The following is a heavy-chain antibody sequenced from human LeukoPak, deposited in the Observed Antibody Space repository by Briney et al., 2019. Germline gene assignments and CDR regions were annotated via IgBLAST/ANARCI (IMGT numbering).Heavy chain of an antibody. Sequence: GGSLRLSCAVSGFTFSSYAMSWVRQAPGKGLEWVSAISSTGGNTYHADSVKGRFTISRDNSKNMLYLQMNSLRAEDTAVYYCAKWKYSNSGIDDYWGQGTLVTVSS. CDR3: AKWKYSNSGIDDY. J-gene: IGHJ4*02. D-gene: IGHD6-6*01. CDR1: GFTFSSYA. V-gene: IGHV3-23*01. CDR2: ISSTGGNT.